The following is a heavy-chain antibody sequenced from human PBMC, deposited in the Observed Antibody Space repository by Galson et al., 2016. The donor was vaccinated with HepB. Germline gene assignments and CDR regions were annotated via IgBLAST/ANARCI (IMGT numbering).Heavy chain of an antibody. V-gene: IGHV3-48*04. J-gene: IGHJ4*02. CDR3: ARFSGRYNGDFDY. D-gene: IGHD1-26*01. Sequence: SLRLSCAASGFTFSDYSMNWVRQAPGKGLEWVSYIASNRRTIYYADSARGRFTISRDNAKNSLYVQMNSLSAEDTAAYYCARFSGRYNGDFDYWGQGTLVTVSS. CDR2: IASNRRTI. CDR1: GFTFSDYS.